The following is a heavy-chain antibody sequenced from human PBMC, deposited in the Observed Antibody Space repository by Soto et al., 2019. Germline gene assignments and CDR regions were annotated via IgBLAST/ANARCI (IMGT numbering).Heavy chain of an antibody. CDR1: GFTFSSYG. CDR2: ISGSGGST. D-gene: IGHD3-22*01. V-gene: IGHV3-23*01. CDR3: AKDGIYYYDSSGYPYFDI. Sequence: GGSLRLSCAASGFTFSSYGMSWVGQAPGKGLEWVSAISGSGGSTYYADSVKGRFTISRDNSKNTLYLQMNSLRAEDTAVYYCAKDGIYYYDSSGYPYFDIWGQGTMVTVSS. J-gene: IGHJ3*02.